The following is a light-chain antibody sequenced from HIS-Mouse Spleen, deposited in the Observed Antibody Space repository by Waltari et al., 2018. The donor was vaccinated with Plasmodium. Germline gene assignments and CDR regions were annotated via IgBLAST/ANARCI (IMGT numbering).Light chain of an antibody. Sequence: SYELTQPPSVSVSPGQTARLTCSGDALPKNYAYWYQQKSGKAPVLVIYEDSKRPSGIPERFSGSSSGTMATLTISGAQVEDEADYYCYSTDSSGNHRVFGGGTKLTVL. CDR3: YSTDSSGNHRV. V-gene: IGLV3-10*01. CDR2: EDS. CDR1: ALPKNY. J-gene: IGLJ3*02.